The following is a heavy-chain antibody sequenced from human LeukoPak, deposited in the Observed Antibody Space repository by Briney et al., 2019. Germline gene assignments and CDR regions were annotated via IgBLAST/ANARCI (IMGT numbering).Heavy chain of an antibody. CDR3: ARVDSPYLVIYDSSGYPFDY. D-gene: IGHD3-22*01. CDR2: ISSGGST. CDR1: VFTLRRHY. J-gene: IGHJ4*02. V-gene: IGHV3-66*01. Sequence: PGRSLRLSRAASVFTLRRHYMSWVPRAPAKGLEWVLVISSGGSTYYADSVKGRFTISRDNSKNALYLQMNSLRAEDTAVYYCARVDSPYLVIYDSSGYPFDYWGQGTLVTVSS.